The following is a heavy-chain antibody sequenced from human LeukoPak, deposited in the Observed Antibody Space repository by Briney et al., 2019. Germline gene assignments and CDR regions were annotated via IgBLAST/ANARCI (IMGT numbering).Heavy chain of an antibody. Sequence: PGGSLRLSCAASGFTFSSYSMNWVRQAPGKGLEWVSYISSSSSTIYYADSVKGRFTISRDNAKNSLHLQMNSLRAEDTAVYYCARDSSSWLYDYWGQGTLVTVSS. CDR2: ISSSSSTI. CDR3: ARDSSSWLYDY. J-gene: IGHJ4*02. CDR1: GFTFSSYS. V-gene: IGHV3-48*01. D-gene: IGHD6-13*01.